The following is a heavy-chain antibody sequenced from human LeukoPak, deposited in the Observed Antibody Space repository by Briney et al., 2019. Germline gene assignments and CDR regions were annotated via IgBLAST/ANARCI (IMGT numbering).Heavy chain of an antibody. CDR2: IIPILGIT. CDR1: GGTFSSYA. J-gene: IGHJ4*02. V-gene: IGHV1-69*04. D-gene: IGHD1-26*01. Sequence: ASVKVSCKASGGTFSSYAISWVRQAPGQGLEWMGRIIPILGITNYAQKFQGRVTITADKSTSTAYMELRSLRSDDTAVYYCARDRGLLSGSYALDYWGQGTLVTVSS. CDR3: ARDRGLLSGSYALDY.